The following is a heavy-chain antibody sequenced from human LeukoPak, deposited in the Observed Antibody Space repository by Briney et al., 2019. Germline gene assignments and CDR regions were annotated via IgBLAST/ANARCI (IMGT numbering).Heavy chain of an antibody. Sequence: ASVKVSCKASGYTFTDYYLHWVRQAPGQGLEWMGWINPNSGGTTYAQKFRARVTMTRDASISTAYMELSRLTSDDTAVYYCARDQGLPEIILVPAYWGQGTLVTVSS. J-gene: IGHJ4*02. CDR2: INPNSGGT. CDR3: ARDQGLPEIILVPAY. V-gene: IGHV1-2*02. CDR1: GYTFTDYY. D-gene: IGHD1-14*01.